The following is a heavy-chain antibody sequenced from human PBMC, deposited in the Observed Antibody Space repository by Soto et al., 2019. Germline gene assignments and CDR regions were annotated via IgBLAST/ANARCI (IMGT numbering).Heavy chain of an antibody. CDR2: IYYSGST. D-gene: IGHD3-3*01. J-gene: IGHJ3*02. V-gene: IGHV4-61*08. CDR3: ARQQNGHVVRFLEWTIINDFDI. CDR1: GGSISSGGYY. Sequence: PSETLSLTCTVSGGSISSGGYYWSWIRHHPGKGLEWIGYIYYSGSTNYNPSLKSRVTISVDTSKNQFSLKLSSVTAADTAVYYCARQQNGHVVRFLEWTIINDFDIWGQGTMVNVAS.